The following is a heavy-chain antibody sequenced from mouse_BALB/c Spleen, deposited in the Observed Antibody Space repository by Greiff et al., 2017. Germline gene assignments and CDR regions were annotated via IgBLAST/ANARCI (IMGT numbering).Heavy chain of an antibody. J-gene: IGHJ4*01. CDR3: ARSSLLRLQVYAMDY. Sequence: DVQLVESGGGLVQPGGSRKLSCAASGFTFSSFGMHWVRQAPEKGLEWVAYISSGSSTIYYADTVKGRITISRDNPKNTLFLQMTSLRSEDTAMYYCARSSLLRLQVYAMDYWGQGTSVTVSS. CDR2: ISSGSSTI. CDR1: GFTFSSFG. V-gene: IGHV5-17*02. D-gene: IGHD1-2*01.